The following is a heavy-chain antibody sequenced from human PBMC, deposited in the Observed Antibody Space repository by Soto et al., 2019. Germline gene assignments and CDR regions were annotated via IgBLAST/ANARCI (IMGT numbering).Heavy chain of an antibody. J-gene: IGHJ4*02. CDR1: GGSFSGYY. D-gene: IGHD2-8*01. Sequence: QVQLQQWGAGLLKPSETLSLTCAVYGGSFSGYYWSWTRQPPGKGLEWIGEINHSGSTNYNPSLKSRVTISVDTSKNQFSLKLSSVTAADTAVYYCARVSGVYANPFDYWGQGTLVTVSS. CDR2: INHSGST. V-gene: IGHV4-34*01. CDR3: ARVSGVYANPFDY.